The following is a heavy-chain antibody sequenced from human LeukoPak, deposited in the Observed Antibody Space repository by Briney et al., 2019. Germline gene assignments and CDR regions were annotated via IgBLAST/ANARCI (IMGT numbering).Heavy chain of an antibody. Sequence: SVKVSCKASGGTFSSYAISWVRQAPGQGLEWMGGIIPIFGTANYAQKFQGRVTITADESTSTAYMELSSLRSEDTAVYYCARGRTGYDSSGYYSEIGIDYWGQGTLVTVSS. V-gene: IGHV1-69*13. D-gene: IGHD3-22*01. J-gene: IGHJ4*02. CDR1: GGTFSSYA. CDR2: IIPIFGTA. CDR3: ARGRTGYDSSGYYSEIGIDY.